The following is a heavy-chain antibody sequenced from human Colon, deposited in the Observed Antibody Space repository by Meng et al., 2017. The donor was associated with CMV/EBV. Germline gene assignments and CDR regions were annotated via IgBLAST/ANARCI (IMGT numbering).Heavy chain of an antibody. CDR3: ARDPSSNRIVPAAHGSYYGMDV. CDR2: INPSGGST. Sequence: ASVKVSCKASGYTFTGYYMHWVRQAPGQGLEWMGIINPSGGSTSYAQKFQGRVTMTRDTSTSTVYMEVRSLRSEDTAVYYCARDPSSNRIVPAAHGSYYGMDVWGQGTTVTVSS. D-gene: IGHD2-2*01. J-gene: IGHJ6*02. V-gene: IGHV1-46*01. CDR1: GYTFTGYY.